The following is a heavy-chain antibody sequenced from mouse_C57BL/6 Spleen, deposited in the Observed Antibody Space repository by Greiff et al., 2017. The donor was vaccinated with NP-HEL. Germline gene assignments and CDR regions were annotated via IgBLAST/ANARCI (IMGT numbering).Heavy chain of an antibody. J-gene: IGHJ4*01. CDR2: INPSNGGT. V-gene: IGHV1-53*01. CDR3: ARSSRGYYYAMDY. Sequence: QVQLQQSGPELVKPGASVKLSCKASGYTFTSYWMHWVKQRPGQGLEWIGNINPSNGGTNYNQKFKDKATLTVDKSSSTAYMQLTSLTSEDSAVYYCARSSRGYYYAMDYWGQGTSVTVSS. CDR1: GYTFTSYW. D-gene: IGHD1-1*01.